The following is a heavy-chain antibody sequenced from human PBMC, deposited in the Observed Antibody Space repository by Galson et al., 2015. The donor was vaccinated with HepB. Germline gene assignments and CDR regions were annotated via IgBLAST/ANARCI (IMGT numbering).Heavy chain of an antibody. J-gene: IGHJ6*04. Sequence: SLRLSCAASGFTFSSYPMHWVRQAPGKGLEWVTFTSYDGHSKYYADSVKGRFTISRDNSKNTLYLQMSSLRPEDTAVYYCAKPDTSVRGVVLDVWGRGTTVTVSS. D-gene: IGHD3-10*01. V-gene: IGHV3-30-3*02. CDR2: TSYDGHSK. CDR1: GFTFSSYP. CDR3: AKPDTSVRGVVLDV.